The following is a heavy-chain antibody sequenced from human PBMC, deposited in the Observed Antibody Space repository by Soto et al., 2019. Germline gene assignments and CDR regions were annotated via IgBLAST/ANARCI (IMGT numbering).Heavy chain of an antibody. V-gene: IGHV4-31*03. CDR2: IYYSGST. CDR1: GGSISSGGYY. J-gene: IGHJ6*02. CDR3: ARDRGVPAATKLFYYYYGMDV. D-gene: IGHD2-2*01. Sequence: PSETLSLTCTVSGGSISSGGYYWSWIRQHPGKGLEWIGYIYYSGSTYYNPSLKSRVTISVDTSKNQFSLKLSSVTAADTAVYYCARDRGVPAATKLFYYYYGMDVWGQGTTVTIS.